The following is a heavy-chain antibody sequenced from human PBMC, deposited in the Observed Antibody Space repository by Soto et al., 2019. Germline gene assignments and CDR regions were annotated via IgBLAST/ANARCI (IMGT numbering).Heavy chain of an antibody. J-gene: IGHJ5*02. V-gene: IGHV1-18*01. CDR1: GYTFTSYD. CDR2: ISAYNGNT. CDR3: ERAPRGLLWFGESSEYWFDP. D-gene: IGHD3-10*01. Sequence: ASVKVSCKASGYTFTSYDISWVRQAPGQGLEWMGWISAYNGNTNYAQKLQGRVTMTTDTFTSTAYMELRSLRSDDTAVYYCERAPRGLLWFGESSEYWFDPWGQGTLVTVSS.